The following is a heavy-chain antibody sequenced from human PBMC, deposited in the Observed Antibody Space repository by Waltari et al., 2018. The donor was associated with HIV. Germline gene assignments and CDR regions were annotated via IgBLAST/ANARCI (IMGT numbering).Heavy chain of an antibody. J-gene: IGHJ4*02. V-gene: IGHV4-39*01. CDR3: ARNRGRRPVFDY. CDR1: GGSISSSSYY. Sequence: QLQLQESGPGLVKPSETLSLTCTVSGGSISSSSYYWGWIRQPPGKGLEWIGSIYYSGSTYYNPSLKSRVTISVDTSKNQFSLKLSSVTAADTAVYYCARNRGRRPVFDYWGQGTLVTVSS. CDR2: IYYSGST. D-gene: IGHD6-6*01.